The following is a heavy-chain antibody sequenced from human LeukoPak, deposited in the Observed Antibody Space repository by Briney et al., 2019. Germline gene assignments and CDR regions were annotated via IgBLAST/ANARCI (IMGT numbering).Heavy chain of an antibody. CDR2: INPNSGGT. CDR3: AREKGSSSGWLGYYYGMDV. D-gene: IGHD6-6*01. Sequence: ASVKVSCKASGYTFTGYYMHWVRQAPGQGLEWMGWINPNSGGTNYAQKFQGRVTMTRDTSISTAYMELSRLRSDDTAVYYCAREKGSSSGWLGYYYGMDVWGQGTTVTVSS. V-gene: IGHV1-2*02. J-gene: IGHJ6*02. CDR1: GYTFTGYY.